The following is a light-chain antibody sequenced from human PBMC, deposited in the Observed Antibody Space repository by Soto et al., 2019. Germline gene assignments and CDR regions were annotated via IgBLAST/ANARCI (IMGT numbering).Light chain of an antibody. Sequence: QSALTKPPSVSGAPGQRVTISCTGGASKIGANNDVHWYQQLPGTAPKLLIYGTSNRPSGVPDRSSGSKSGTSASLAITGLQAEDEAHYFCQSYDFALGAFWVFGGGTKVTVL. J-gene: IGLJ3*02. CDR3: QSYDFALGAFWV. CDR2: GTS. V-gene: IGLV1-40*01. CDR1: ASKIGANND.